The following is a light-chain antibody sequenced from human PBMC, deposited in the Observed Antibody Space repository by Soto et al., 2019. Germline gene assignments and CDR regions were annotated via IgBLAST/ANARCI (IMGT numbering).Light chain of an antibody. CDR3: QQYGSSPKIT. CDR2: GAS. V-gene: IGKV3-20*01. J-gene: IGKJ5*01. CDR1: QSVSSSY. Sequence: EIVLTQSPGTLSLSTGERATLSCRASQSVSSSYLAWYQQKPGQAPRLLIYGASSRATGIPDRFSGSGSGTDFTLTIIRLEPEDFAVYYCQQYGSSPKITFGQGTRLEI.